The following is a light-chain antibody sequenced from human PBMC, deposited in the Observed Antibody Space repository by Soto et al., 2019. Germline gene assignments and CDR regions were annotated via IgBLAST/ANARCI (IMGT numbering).Light chain of an antibody. J-gene: IGLJ1*01. CDR2: DVT. V-gene: IGLV2-23*02. CDR3: CSYAGSSTSLYV. Sequence: QSVLTQPASVSGSPGQSITISCTGTSSDVGRYTLVSWYQHHPGKAPKLMIYDVTKRPSGVSNRFSGSKSGNTASLTISGLQAEDEADYYCCSYAGSSTSLYVFGAGTKVTVL. CDR1: SSDVGRYTL.